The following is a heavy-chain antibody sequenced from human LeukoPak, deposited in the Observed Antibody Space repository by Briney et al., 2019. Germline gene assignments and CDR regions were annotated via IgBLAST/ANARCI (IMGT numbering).Heavy chain of an antibody. V-gene: IGHV4-39*07. CDR1: GGSISNSGYY. CDR3: ARVKQWRGGTDY. D-gene: IGHD6-19*01. J-gene: IGHJ4*02. Sequence: SETLSLTCTVSGGSISNSGYYWSWIRQPPGKGLEWIGEIHHTGSTNYNPSLKSRVTISLDTSKNQFSLKLTSVTAADTAVYYCARVKQWRGGTDYWGQGTLVTASS. CDR2: IHHTGST.